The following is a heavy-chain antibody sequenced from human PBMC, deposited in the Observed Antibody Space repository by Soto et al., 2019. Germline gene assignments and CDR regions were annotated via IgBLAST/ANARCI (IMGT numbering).Heavy chain of an antibody. CDR1: GGSTSSYY. D-gene: IGHD5-12*01. V-gene: IGHV4-59*01. CDR2: IYYSGST. CDR3: ARFHRGYDSTVFY. Sequence: SETLSLTCTVSGGSTSSYYWSWIRQPPGKGLEWIGYIYYSGSTNYNPSLKSRVTISVDTSKNQFSLKLSSVAAADTAVYYCARFHRGYDSTVFYWGQGTLFSFSA. J-gene: IGHJ4*02.